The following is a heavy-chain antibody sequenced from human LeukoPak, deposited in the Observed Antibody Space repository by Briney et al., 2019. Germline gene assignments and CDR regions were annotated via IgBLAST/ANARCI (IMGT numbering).Heavy chain of an antibody. J-gene: IGHJ3*02. CDR2: IKQDGSEK. CDR3: AKMTAADQDAFDI. V-gene: IGHV3-7*03. CDR1: GFTFSSFW. D-gene: IGHD2-21*02. Sequence: PEGSLRLSCAASGFTFSSFWMTWVRQAPGKGLEWVATIKQDGSEKYYVDSVKGRFTISRDNAKSSLYLQMNSLRAEDMALYYCAKMTAADQDAFDIWGQGTMVTVSS.